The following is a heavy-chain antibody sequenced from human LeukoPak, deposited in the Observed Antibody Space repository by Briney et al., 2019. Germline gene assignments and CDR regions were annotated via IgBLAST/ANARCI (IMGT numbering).Heavy chain of an antibody. J-gene: IGHJ4*02. D-gene: IGHD3-10*01. Sequence: QTGGSLRLSCAASGFTFSSYGMSWVRQAPGKGLEWVSAITATSSSTHDADSVQGRFTISRDNSKNTLYLQMNSLRPEDTAIYYCAKLFGSGTYNNFFHYWGQGTLVTVSS. V-gene: IGHV3-23*01. CDR3: AKLFGSGTYNNFFHY. CDR2: ITATSSST. CDR1: GFTFSSYG.